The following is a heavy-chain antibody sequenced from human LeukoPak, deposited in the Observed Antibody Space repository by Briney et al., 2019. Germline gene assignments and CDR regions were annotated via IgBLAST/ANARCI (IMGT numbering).Heavy chain of an antibody. CDR3: ARGAPQDYGSGSYYRYFDY. D-gene: IGHD3-10*01. V-gene: IGHV1-18*01. CDR2: ISAYNGNT. Sequence: ASVKVSCKASGYPFTSYGISWVRQAPGQGREWMGWISAYNGNTNYAQKLQGRVTMTTDTSTSTAYMELRSLRSDDTAVYYCARGAPQDYGSGSYYRYFDYWGQGTLVTVSS. CDR1: GYPFTSYG. J-gene: IGHJ4*02.